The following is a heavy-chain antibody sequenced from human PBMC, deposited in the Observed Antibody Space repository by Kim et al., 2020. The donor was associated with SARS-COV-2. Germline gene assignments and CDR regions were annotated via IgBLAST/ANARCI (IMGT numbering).Heavy chain of an antibody. CDR2: ISSSGIST. CDR1: EFTFSHYY. V-gene: IGHV3-11*04. D-gene: IGHD3-10*01. Sequence: GGSLRLSCAASEFTFSHYYMSWIRQAPGKGLEWISYISSSGISTYYADSVKGRFTISRDNAEKSLYLQINSLRVEDTGVYYCARGLATLGGFAFDYWGQG. CDR3: ARGLATLGGFAFDY. J-gene: IGHJ4*02.